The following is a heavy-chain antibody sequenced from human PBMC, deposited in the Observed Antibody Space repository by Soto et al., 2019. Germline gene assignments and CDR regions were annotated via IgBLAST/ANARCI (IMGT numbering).Heavy chain of an antibody. D-gene: IGHD3-22*01. Sequence: VASVKVSCKASGFTFTSSAVQWVRQARGQRLEWIGWIVVGSGNTNYAQKFQERVTITRDMSTSTAYMELSSLRSEDTAVYYCAAGILNYYDSSGYSYYYGMDVWGQGTTVTVSS. CDR2: IVVGSGNT. V-gene: IGHV1-58*01. CDR3: AAGILNYYDSSGYSYYYGMDV. CDR1: GFTFTSSA. J-gene: IGHJ6*02.